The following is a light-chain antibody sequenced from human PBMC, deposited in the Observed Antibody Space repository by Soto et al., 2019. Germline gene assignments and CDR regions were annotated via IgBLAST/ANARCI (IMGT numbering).Light chain of an antibody. CDR3: QQYANSRFT. J-gene: IGKJ3*01. CDR1: QSVSSNY. Sequence: EIVLMQSPGTLSLSPGERATLSCRASQSVSSNYLAWYQQKPGQAPRLLIHGASTRATGIPDRFSGSGSGTDFTLTISRLEPEDFAVYYCQQYANSRFTFGPGTKVDI. CDR2: GAS. V-gene: IGKV3-20*01.